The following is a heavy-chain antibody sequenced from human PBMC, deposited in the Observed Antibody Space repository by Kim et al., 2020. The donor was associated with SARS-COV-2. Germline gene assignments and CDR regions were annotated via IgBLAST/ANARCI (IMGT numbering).Heavy chain of an antibody. Sequence: YYNPSLKSRVTISVDTSKNQFSLKLSSVTAADTAVYYCARGDPEPSYGMDVWGQGTTVTVSS. CDR3: ARGDPEPSYGMDV. V-gene: IGHV4-31*02. J-gene: IGHJ6*02.